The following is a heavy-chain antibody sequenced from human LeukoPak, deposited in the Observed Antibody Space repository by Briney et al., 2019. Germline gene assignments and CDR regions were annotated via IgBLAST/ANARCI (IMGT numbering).Heavy chain of an antibody. D-gene: IGHD6-19*01. CDR3: ARDNSGFDY. CDR2: IRHDGSAR. Sequence: PGGSLRLSCVASGFTFNNYWMTWVRQAPGKGLEWVANIRHDGSARYYGDSVKGRFTTSRDDAKNSLFLQMTSLRADDSALYYCARDNSGFDYWGQGTLVTVSS. CDR1: GFTFNNYW. J-gene: IGHJ4*02. V-gene: IGHV3-7*01.